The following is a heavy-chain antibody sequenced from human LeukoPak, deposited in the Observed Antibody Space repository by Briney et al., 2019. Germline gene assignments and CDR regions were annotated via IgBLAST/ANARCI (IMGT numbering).Heavy chain of an antibody. CDR3: AREGDVVVPASAFDP. Sequence: GASVKVSCKASGYTFTGYYMHWVRQAPGQGLEWMGWINPNSGGTNYAQKFQGRVTMTRDTSISTAYMELSRLRSDDTAVYYCAREGDVVVPASAFDPWGQGTLVTVSS. D-gene: IGHD2-2*01. CDR1: GYTFTGYY. CDR2: INPNSGGT. V-gene: IGHV1-2*02. J-gene: IGHJ5*02.